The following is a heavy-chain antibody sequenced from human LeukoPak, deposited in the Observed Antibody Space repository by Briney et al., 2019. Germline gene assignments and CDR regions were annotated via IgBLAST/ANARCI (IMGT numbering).Heavy chain of an antibody. J-gene: IGHJ4*02. CDR2: ISVSGDST. Sequence: GGSLRLSCAASGFTFTNYAMSRVRQAPGKGLEWVSSISVSGDSTYYADSVKGRFTISRDNSKNTLYLQMNSLRAEDTAVYHCAKEVTMIVVLTAHDYWGQGTLVAVSS. CDR1: GFTFTNYA. V-gene: IGHV3-23*01. CDR3: AKEVTMIVVLTAHDY. D-gene: IGHD3-22*01.